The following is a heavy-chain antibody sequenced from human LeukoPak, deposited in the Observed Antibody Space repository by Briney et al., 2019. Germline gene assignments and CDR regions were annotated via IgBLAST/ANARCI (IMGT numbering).Heavy chain of an antibody. CDR1: GYTFTGYY. V-gene: IGHV7-4-1*02. J-gene: IGHJ4*02. D-gene: IGHD3-10*01. Sequence: ASVKVSCKASGYTFTGYYMHWVRQAPGQGLEWMGWINTNTGNPTYAQGFIGRFVFSLDTSVSTAYLQISSLKAEDTAVYYCARDEGDYSGSGSFDYWGQGTLVTVSS. CDR3: ARDEGDYSGSGSFDY. CDR2: INTNTGNP.